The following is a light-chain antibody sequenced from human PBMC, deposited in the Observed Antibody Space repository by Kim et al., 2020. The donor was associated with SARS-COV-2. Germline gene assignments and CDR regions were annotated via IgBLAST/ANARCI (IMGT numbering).Light chain of an antibody. V-gene: IGKV3-20*01. CDR1: QSVTSSY. CDR2: GLC. CDR3: QQYGRSPLMYS. Sequence: PGDRGTRSCRASQSVTSSYLAWYQLQPGQAPRPLIYGLCSRAPGIPDRFSGRGSGTDFTLTISRLQPEDFAVYYCQQYGRSPLMYSFGQGTKLEL. J-gene: IGKJ2*03.